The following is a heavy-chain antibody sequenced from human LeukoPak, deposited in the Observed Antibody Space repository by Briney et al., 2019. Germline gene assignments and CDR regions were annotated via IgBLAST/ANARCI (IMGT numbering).Heavy chain of an antibody. CDR2: IYYTGST. CDR1: GGSISGYY. V-gene: IGHV4-59*12. D-gene: IGHD6-19*01. CDR3: AGGYSSGWHFDY. J-gene: IGHJ4*02. Sequence: SETLSLTCTVSGGSISGYYWSWIRQPPGKGLEWIGYIYYTGSTRYTPSLKSRVTMSVDTSKNQFSLKLSSVTAADTAVYYCAGGYSSGWHFDYWGQETLVTVSS.